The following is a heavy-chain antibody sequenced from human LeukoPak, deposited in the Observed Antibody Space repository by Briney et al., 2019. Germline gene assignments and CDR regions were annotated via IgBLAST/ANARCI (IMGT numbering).Heavy chain of an antibody. D-gene: IGHD1-26*01. CDR2: ISSSSSPI. Sequence: GGSLRLSCAASGFIFSSYSMSWVRQAPGKGLEWVSYISSSSSPIYYADSVKGRFTISRDNAKNSLYLQMNSLRAEDTAVYYCAKNRESYWVPELDYWGQGTLVTVSS. CDR1: GFIFSSYS. J-gene: IGHJ4*02. CDR3: AKNRESYWVPELDY. V-gene: IGHV3-48*01.